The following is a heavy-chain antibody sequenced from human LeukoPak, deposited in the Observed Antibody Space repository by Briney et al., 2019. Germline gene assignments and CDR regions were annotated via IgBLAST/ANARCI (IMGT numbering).Heavy chain of an antibody. D-gene: IGHD2-21*02. CDR1: GYTFTSYG. Sequence: ASVKVSCKASGYTFTSYGISWVRQAPGQGLEWMGWISAYNGNTNYAQKLQGRVTMTTDTSTSTAYMELRSLRSDDTAVYYCASAKGLYCGGDCYPLYYYYMDVWGKGTTVTVSS. V-gene: IGHV1-18*01. CDR2: ISAYNGNT. J-gene: IGHJ6*03. CDR3: ASAKGLYCGGDCYPLYYYYMDV.